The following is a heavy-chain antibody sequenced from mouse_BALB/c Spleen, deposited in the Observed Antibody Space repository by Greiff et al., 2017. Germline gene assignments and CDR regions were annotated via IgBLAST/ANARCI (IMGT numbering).Heavy chain of an antibody. Sequence: EVQLVESGGGLVKPGGSLKLSCAASGFTFSDYYMYWVRQTPEKRLEWVATISDGGSYTYYPDSVKGRFTISRDNAKNNLYLQMSSLKSEDTAMYYCARDRGFGYWGQGTLVTVSA. CDR3: ARDRGFGY. CDR1: GFTFSDYY. CDR2: ISDGGSYT. J-gene: IGHJ3*01. V-gene: IGHV5-4*02.